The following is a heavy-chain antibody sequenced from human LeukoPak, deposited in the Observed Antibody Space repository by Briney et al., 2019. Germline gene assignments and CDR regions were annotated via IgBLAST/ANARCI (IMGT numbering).Heavy chain of an antibody. J-gene: IGHJ4*02. CDR2: IFYSGST. Sequence: PSETLSLTCTVSGGSISGYYWSWIRQPPGKGLEWIGYIFYSGSTNYNPPLKSRVTISVDTSKNQFSLKLSSVTAADTAVYYCARGEWDLLFDYWGQGTLVTVSS. D-gene: IGHD1-26*01. CDR3: ARGEWDLLFDY. V-gene: IGHV4-59*01. CDR1: GGSISGYY.